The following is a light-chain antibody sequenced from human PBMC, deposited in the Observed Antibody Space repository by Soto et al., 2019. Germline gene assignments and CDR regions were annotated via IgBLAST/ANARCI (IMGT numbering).Light chain of an antibody. V-gene: IGLV2-11*01. J-gene: IGLJ3*02. CDR3: FSYTANDNWV. Sequence: QSALTQPHSVSGSPGQSVTISCTGTNSDVGRYNSVSWYQQLPGKAPQLIISAVRQRPSGVPDRFSGSKSGNTASLTISGLKTDDEADYFCFSYTANDNWVFGGGTKVTVL. CDR2: AVR. CDR1: NSDVGRYNS.